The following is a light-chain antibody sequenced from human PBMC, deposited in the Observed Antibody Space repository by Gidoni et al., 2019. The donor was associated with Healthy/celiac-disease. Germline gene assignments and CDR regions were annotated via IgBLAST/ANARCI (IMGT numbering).Light chain of an antibody. CDR2: GAS. CDR3: QQYGSSSTWT. Sequence: EIVLSQSPGILSLSPGERATLSCRASPSVSSSYLAWYQQKPGQAPRLLIYGASSRATGIPERFSGSGSGTDFTLIISRLEPEDFAVYYCQQYGSSSTWTFGQGTKVEIK. V-gene: IGKV3-20*01. J-gene: IGKJ1*01. CDR1: PSVSSSY.